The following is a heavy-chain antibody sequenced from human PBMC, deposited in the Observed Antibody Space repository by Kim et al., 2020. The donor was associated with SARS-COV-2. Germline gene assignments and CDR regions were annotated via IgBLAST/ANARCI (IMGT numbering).Heavy chain of an antibody. CDR2: IDGSDGTT. Sequence: GGSLRLSCTTSGFTFTGYAMSWVRQPPGKGLEWVSSIDGSDGTTYYVDSVKGRFTISRDNSKNTLYLQMSTLRADDTAVYYCMKGGWGSIWDHWGQGTLVTVSS. J-gene: IGHJ4*02. CDR1: GFTFTGYA. CDR3: MKGGWGSIWDH. V-gene: IGHV3-23*01. D-gene: IGHD2-21*01.